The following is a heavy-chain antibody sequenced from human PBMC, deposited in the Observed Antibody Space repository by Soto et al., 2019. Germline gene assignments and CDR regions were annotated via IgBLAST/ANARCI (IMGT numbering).Heavy chain of an antibody. J-gene: IGHJ6*02. CDR1: GFTFSDYY. V-gene: IGHV3-11*01. CDR3: ARGGIVVVPAAMSSGYGMDV. CDR2: TSSSGSTI. D-gene: IGHD2-2*01. Sequence: SLRLSCAASGFTFSDYYMSWIRQAPGKGLEWVSYTSSSGSTIYYADSVKGRFTISRDNAKNSLYLQMNSLRAEDTAVYYCARGGIVVVPAAMSSGYGMDVWGQGTTVTVSS.